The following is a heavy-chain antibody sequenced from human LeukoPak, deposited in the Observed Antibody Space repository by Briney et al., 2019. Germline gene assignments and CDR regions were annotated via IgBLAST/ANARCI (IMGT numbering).Heavy chain of an antibody. D-gene: IGHD6-13*01. CDR2: IKQDGSEK. V-gene: IGHV3-7*01. CDR3: ARDYKYSSSWYGVAVI. Sequence: PGGSLRLSCAASGFTFSSYWMSWVRQAPGKGLERVANIKQDGSEKYYVDSVKGRFTISRDNAKNSLYLQMNSLRAEDTAVYYCARDYKYSSSWYGVAVIWGQGTMVTVSS. J-gene: IGHJ3*02. CDR1: GFTFSSYW.